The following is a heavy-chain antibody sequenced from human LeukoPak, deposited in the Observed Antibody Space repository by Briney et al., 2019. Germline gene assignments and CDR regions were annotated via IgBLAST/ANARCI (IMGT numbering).Heavy chain of an antibody. V-gene: IGHV3-30-3*01. D-gene: IGHD6-13*01. CDR1: GFTFSYYA. J-gene: IGHJ4*02. CDR3: AKDLLPGARAGVGIAAAGYGSSFDY. Sequence: GGSLRLSCAASGFTFSYYAIHWVRQAPGKGLEWVAVISYDGNKDYYADSVKGRFTIPRDNSKNTLYLQMNSLRAEDTAVYYCAKDLLPGARAGVGIAAAGYGSSFDYWGQGTLVTVSS. CDR2: ISYDGNKD.